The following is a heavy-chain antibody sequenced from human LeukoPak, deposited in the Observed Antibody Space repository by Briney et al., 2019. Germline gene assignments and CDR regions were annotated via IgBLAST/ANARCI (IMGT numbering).Heavy chain of an antibody. D-gene: IGHD6-13*01. CDR2: ISCSGGST. J-gene: IGHJ4*02. Sequence: GGSLRLSCAASGFTFSSYAMSWVRQAPGKGLEWVSAISCSGGSTYYADSVKGRFTISRDNSKNTLYLQMNSLRAEDTAVYYCARDMGIAAAGTEPYFDYWGQGTLVTVSS. V-gene: IGHV3-23*01. CDR3: ARDMGIAAAGTEPYFDY. CDR1: GFTFSSYA.